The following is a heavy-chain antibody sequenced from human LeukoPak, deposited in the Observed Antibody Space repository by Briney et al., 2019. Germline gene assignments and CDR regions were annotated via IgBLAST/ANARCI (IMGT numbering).Heavy chain of an antibody. CDR1: GFTFSSXX. CDR3: AKDRLVEAFGELSTY. D-gene: IGHD3-10*01. Sequence: LSXAASGFTFSSXXMHXVRQXPXXXXXXVAFIRYHGSDKYYADSVKGRFTISRDNSENTLYLQMSSLRTEDTAVYYCAKDRLVEAFGELSTYWGQGTLVTVSS. CDR2: IRYHGSDK. J-gene: IGHJ4*02. V-gene: IGHV3-30*02.